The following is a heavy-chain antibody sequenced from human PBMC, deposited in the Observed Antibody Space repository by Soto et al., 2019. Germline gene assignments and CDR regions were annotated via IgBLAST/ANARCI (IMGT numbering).Heavy chain of an antibody. V-gene: IGHV1-69*02. Sequence: QVQLVQSGAEVKKPGSSVKVSCKASGGTFSSYTISWVRQAPGQGLEWMGRIIPILGIANYAQKFQGRVTRSAEKATGTAYMELGGLGCEGAGGYCCAGGAAGGWGQGTLVTVSS. J-gene: IGHJ4*02. CDR3: AGGAAGG. CDR1: GGTFSSYT. CDR2: IIPILGIA. D-gene: IGHD6-25*01.